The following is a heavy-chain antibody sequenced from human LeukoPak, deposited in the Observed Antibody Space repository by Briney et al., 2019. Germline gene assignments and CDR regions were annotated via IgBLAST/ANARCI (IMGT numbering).Heavy chain of an antibody. CDR3: AREKGQWLVKAEAFDI. D-gene: IGHD6-19*01. CDR1: GFTFSSYS. J-gene: IGHJ3*02. Sequence: PGGSLRLSCAASGFTFSSYSMNWVRQAPGKGLEWVSSISSSSSYIYYADSVKGRFTISRDNAKNSLYLQMNSLRAEDTAVYYCAREKGQWLVKAEAFDIWGQGTMVTVSS. V-gene: IGHV3-21*01. CDR2: ISSSSSYI.